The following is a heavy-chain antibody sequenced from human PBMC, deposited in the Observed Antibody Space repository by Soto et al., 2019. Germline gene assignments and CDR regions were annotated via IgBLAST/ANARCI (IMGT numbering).Heavy chain of an antibody. D-gene: IGHD2-15*01. CDR3: ARDGSGSSLYYYYYYGMDV. V-gene: IGHV3-33*01. CDR1: GFTFSSYG. Sequence: PGGSLRLSCAASGFTFSSYGMHWVRQAPGKGLEWVAVIWYDGSNKYYADSVKGRFTISRDNSKNTLYLQMNSLRAEDTAVYYCARDGSGSSLYYYYYYGMDVWGQGTTVTVSS. J-gene: IGHJ6*02. CDR2: IWYDGSNK.